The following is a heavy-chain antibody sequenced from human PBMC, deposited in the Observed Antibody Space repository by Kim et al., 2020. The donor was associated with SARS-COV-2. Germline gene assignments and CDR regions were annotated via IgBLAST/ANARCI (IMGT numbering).Heavy chain of an antibody. J-gene: IGHJ4*02. CDR2: MSSSGTT. Sequence: SETLSLTCSVSGGSLSSSNYYWAWIRQPPGKGLDWVGSMSSSGTTYYNPSLQSRFAISVDTSKKQFFFRLRSVTAADTAVYYCAREVVTSILKFDSWGRGTLVTVSS. CDR1: GGSLSSSNYY. V-gene: IGHV4-39*02. D-gene: IGHD2-21*02. CDR3: AREVVTSILKFDS.